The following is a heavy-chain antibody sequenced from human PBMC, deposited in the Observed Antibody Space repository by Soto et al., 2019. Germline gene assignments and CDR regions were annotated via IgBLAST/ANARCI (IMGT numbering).Heavy chain of an antibody. Sequence: ASVKVSCKASGYTFTSYGISWVRQAPGQGLEWMGWISAYNGNTNYAQKLQGRVTMTTDTSTSTAYMELRSLRSDDTAVYYCARGGGWYYDSSGYSRPYYYYYYGMDVWGKGTTVTVSS. V-gene: IGHV1-18*01. CDR3: ARGGGWYYDSSGYSRPYYYYYYGMDV. CDR2: ISAYNGNT. CDR1: GYTFTSYG. D-gene: IGHD3-22*01. J-gene: IGHJ6*04.